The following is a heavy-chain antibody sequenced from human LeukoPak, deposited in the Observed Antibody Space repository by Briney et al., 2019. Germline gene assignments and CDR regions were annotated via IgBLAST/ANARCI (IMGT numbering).Heavy chain of an antibody. J-gene: IGHJ4*02. D-gene: IGHD3-22*01. CDR3: ARTITMIVVSGYYFDY. CDR1: GYTFNSYG. CDR2: ISAYNGNT. Sequence: ASVKVSCKASGYTFNSYGISWVRQAPGQGLEWMGWISAYNGNTNYAQRLQGRVTMTTDTSTSTAYMDLRSLRSDDTAVYYCARTITMIVVSGYYFDYWGQGTLVTVSS. V-gene: IGHV1-18*01.